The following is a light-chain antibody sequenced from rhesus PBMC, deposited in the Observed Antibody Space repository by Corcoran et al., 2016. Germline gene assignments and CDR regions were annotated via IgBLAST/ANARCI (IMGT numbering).Light chain of an antibody. V-gene: IGLV2-32*01. Sequence: QAALTQSRSVSGSPGQSVTISCTGTSSDIGGYNYVSWYQQHPGTAPKLMIYEVSKRPSGVSDRFSGSKSGNPASLTISGLQAEDEADYYCCSYAGSYTYVFGSGTKLTVL. CDR3: CSYAGSYTYV. CDR2: EVS. CDR1: SSDIGGYNY. J-gene: IGLJ6*01.